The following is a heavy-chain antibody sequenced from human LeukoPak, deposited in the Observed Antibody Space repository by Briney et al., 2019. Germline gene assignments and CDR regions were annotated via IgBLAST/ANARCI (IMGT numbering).Heavy chain of an antibody. V-gene: IGHV3-7*01. J-gene: IGHJ6*04. Sequence: GGSLRLSCAASGFTFSRYWISWVRQAPGKGLEWVANIKPDGTEKNYVDSVKGRFTISRDNAKNSLYLQMNSLRAEDTAVYYCAELGITMIGGVWGKGTTVTISS. CDR3: AELGITMIGGV. D-gene: IGHD3-10*02. CDR1: GFTFSRYW. CDR2: IKPDGTEK.